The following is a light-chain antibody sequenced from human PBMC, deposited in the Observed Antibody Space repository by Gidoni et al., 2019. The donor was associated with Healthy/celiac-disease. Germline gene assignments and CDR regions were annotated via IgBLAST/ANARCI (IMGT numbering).Light chain of an antibody. CDR1: QGISSY. CDR2: AAS. CDR3: QQYYSYPLT. Sequence: AIRRTQSPSSFSASTGDRVNITCRASQGISSYLAWYQQKPGKAPKLLIYAASTLQSGVPSRFSGSGSGTAFTPTISCLQSEDFATYYCQQYYSYPLTFGPGTKVEIK. J-gene: IGKJ1*01. V-gene: IGKV1-8*01.